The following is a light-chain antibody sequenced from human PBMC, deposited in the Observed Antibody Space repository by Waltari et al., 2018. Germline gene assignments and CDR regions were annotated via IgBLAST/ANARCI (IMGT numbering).Light chain of an antibody. Sequence: VFTQSPGTLSLSPGERATLSCRASQSVSRALAWYQQKPGQAPRLLIYGASIRATGIPDRFSGSGSGTDFSLTISRLEPADSAMYYCQHYVRLPATFGQGTKVEIK. V-gene: IGKV3-20*01. CDR3: QHYVRLPAT. J-gene: IGKJ1*01. CDR2: GAS. CDR1: QSVSRA.